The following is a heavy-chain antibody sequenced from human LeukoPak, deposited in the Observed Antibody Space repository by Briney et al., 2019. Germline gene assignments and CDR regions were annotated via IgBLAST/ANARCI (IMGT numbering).Heavy chain of an antibody. CDR1: GFTVSSNY. D-gene: IGHD5-12*01. J-gene: IGHJ4*02. CDR3: AKDRPTWPIDY. Sequence: GGSLRLSFAASGFTVSSNYMSWVRQAPGKGLEWVSVIYSGGSTYYADSVKGRFTISRDNSKNTLYLQMNSLRAEDTAVYYCAKDRPTWPIDYWGQGTLVTVSS. CDR2: IYSGGST. V-gene: IGHV3-66*01.